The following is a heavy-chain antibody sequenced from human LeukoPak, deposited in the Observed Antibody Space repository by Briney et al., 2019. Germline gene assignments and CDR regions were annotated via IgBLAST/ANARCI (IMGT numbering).Heavy chain of an antibody. Sequence: ASVKVSCKTSGYNFTGYLIHWVRQAPGQGLEWMGWIDRKRGVTRYAQKFQGRVTLPRDTPITTVYMELTTLRFDDTAVYFCARFGEDGEDMDVWGEGTTVIVSS. CDR3: ARFGEDGEDMDV. D-gene: IGHD3-16*01. J-gene: IGHJ6*03. V-gene: IGHV1-2*02. CDR2: IDRKRGVT. CDR1: GYNFTGYL.